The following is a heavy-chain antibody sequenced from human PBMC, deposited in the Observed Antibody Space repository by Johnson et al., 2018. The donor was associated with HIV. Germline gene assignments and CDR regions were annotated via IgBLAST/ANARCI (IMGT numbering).Heavy chain of an antibody. D-gene: IGHD2-8*01. CDR1: GFTFSSYW. CDR3: ARLKNGAFDI. V-gene: IGHV3-30-3*01. Sequence: QVQLVESGGGLVQPGGSLRLSCAASGFTFSSYWMSWVRQAPGKGLEWVAIISYDGSNKYYADSVKGRFTISRDNSKNTLYLQMNSLRVEDTAVYYCARLKNGAFDIWGQGTMVTVSS. J-gene: IGHJ3*02. CDR2: ISYDGSNK.